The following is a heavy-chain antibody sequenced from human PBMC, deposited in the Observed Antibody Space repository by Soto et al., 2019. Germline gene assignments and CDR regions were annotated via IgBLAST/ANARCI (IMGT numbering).Heavy chain of an antibody. CDR2: MSYSGNT. CDR3: ARGQPTPLHFDS. V-gene: IGHV4-31*03. J-gene: IGHJ4*02. CDR1: GGSIRSGNYY. Sequence: PSETLSLTCTLSGGSIRSGNYYWSWIRQHPGKGLEWIGSMSYSGNTYYNPSLKSRGTISIDTSRNQLSLKLTSVTAADTALYYCARGQPTPLHFDSWGQGSLVTVSS.